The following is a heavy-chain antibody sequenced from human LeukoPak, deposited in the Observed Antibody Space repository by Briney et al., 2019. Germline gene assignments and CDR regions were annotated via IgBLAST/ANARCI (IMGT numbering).Heavy chain of an antibody. CDR1: GFTFSSYG. J-gene: IGHJ4*02. Sequence: AGGSLRLSCAASGFTFSSYGMHWVRQAPGKGLEWVAVISYDGSNRYYADSVKGRFTISRDNSKNTLYLQMNSLRAEDTAVYYCAKVDSYGYGPDYWGQGTLVTVSS. CDR3: AKVDSYGYGPDY. D-gene: IGHD5-18*01. V-gene: IGHV3-30*18. CDR2: ISYDGSNR.